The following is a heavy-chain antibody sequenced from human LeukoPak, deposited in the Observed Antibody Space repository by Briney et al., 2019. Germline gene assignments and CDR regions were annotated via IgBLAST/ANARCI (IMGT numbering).Heavy chain of an antibody. V-gene: IGHV3-9*01. J-gene: IGHJ5*02. CDR3: AKGPYSSSYHWFDP. Sequence: AGGSLRLSCAASGFTFDDYAMHWVRQAPGKGLEWVSGISWNSGSIGYADSVKGRFTISRDNAKNSLYLQMNSLRAEDTALYHCAKGPYSSSYHWFDPWGQGTLVTVSS. CDR1: GFTFDDYA. D-gene: IGHD6-6*01. CDR2: ISWNSGSI.